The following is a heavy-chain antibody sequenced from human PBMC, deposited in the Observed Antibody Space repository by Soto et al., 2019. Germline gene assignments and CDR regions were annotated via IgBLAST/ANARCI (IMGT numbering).Heavy chain of an antibody. D-gene: IGHD6-13*01. J-gene: IGHJ4*02. CDR3: ARNPYSSWSKIGYFDY. Sequence: SETLSLTCAVSGGSISSSNWWSWVRQPPGKGLEWIGEINHSGSTNYNPSLKSRVTISVDTSKNQFSLKLSSVTAADTAVYYCARNPYSSWSKIGYFDYWGQGTLVTVSS. CDR2: INHSGST. CDR1: GGSISSSNW. V-gene: IGHV4-4*02.